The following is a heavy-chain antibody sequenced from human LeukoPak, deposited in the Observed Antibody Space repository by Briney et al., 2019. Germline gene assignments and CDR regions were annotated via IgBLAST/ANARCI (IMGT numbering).Heavy chain of an antibody. Sequence: PSETLSLTCTVSGGSISSYYWSWIRQPPGKGLEWIGCIYSSGSTNYNPSLKSRVTISVDTSKNQFSLKLSSVTAADTAVYYCARADYGVTSGFWGLFDYWGQGTLVTVSS. CDR1: GGSISSYY. CDR3: ARADYGVTSGFWGLFDY. D-gene: IGHD4-23*01. V-gene: IGHV4-59*01. CDR2: IYSSGST. J-gene: IGHJ4*02.